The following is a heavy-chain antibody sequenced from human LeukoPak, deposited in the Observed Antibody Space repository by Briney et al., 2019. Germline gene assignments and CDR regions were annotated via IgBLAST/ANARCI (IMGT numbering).Heavy chain of an antibody. D-gene: IGHD3-16*02. J-gene: IGHJ4*02. Sequence: PGGSLRLSCAASGFTLSSYWMYWVRQAPGKGLEWVGFIRSKAYGGTTEYAASVKGRFTISRDDSKSIAYLQMNSLKTEDTAVYYCTRESPYDYVWGSYRPFDYWGQGTLVTVSS. V-gene: IGHV3-49*04. CDR3: TRESPYDYVWGSYRPFDY. CDR1: GFTLSSYW. CDR2: IRSKAYGGTT.